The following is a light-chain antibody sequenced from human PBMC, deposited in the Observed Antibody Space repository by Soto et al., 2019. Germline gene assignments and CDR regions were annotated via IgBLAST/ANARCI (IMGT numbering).Light chain of an antibody. Sequence: IVSPQSPTTLSLSPGQRATLSCRASQSVRTYVAWYQHKPGQAPRLLIYDASNRATGIPARFSGSGSGTEFTLTISSLQSEDFAEYHCQQYNNWPQTFGQGTKVDIK. V-gene: IGKV3-11*01. CDR1: QSVRTY. CDR3: QQYNNWPQT. CDR2: DAS. J-gene: IGKJ1*01.